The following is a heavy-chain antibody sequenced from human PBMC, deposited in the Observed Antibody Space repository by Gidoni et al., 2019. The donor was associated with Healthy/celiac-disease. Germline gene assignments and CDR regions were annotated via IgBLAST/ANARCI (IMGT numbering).Heavy chain of an antibody. CDR1: GYTFTGYY. CDR2: INPNSGGT. Sequence: QVQLVQSGAEVKKPGASVKVSCQASGYTFTGYYMHWVRQAPGQGLEWMGWINPNSGGTNYAQKFQGWVTMTRDTSISTAYMELSRLRSDDTAVYYCARDQGIAAAGTHHYYGMDVWGQGTTVTVSS. J-gene: IGHJ6*02. D-gene: IGHD6-13*01. V-gene: IGHV1-2*04. CDR3: ARDQGIAAAGTHHYYGMDV.